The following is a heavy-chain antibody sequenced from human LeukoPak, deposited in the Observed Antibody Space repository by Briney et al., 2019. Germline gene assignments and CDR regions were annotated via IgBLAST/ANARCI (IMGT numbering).Heavy chain of an antibody. Sequence: EASVKVSCKASGYTFSNYGISWVRQAPGQGLEWMAWISVYNGDTNYAQNFQGRVTLTTDTSTSTAYMELRSLRSDDTAVYYCARNWNHHVDYWGQGTLVTVSS. D-gene: IGHD1-14*01. CDR2: ISVYNGDT. V-gene: IGHV1-18*01. CDR1: GYTFSNYG. CDR3: ARNWNHHVDY. J-gene: IGHJ4*02.